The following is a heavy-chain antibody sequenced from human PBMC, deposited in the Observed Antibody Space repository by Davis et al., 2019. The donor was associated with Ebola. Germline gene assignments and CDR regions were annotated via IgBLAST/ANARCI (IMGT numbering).Heavy chain of an antibody. CDR1: GFTFSSYA. CDR2: ISSNGGST. J-gene: IGHJ4*02. V-gene: IGHV3-64D*08. D-gene: IGHD2-2*01. Sequence: GGSLSLSCSASGFTFSSYAMHWVRQAPGKGLEYVSAISSNGGSTYYADSVKGRFTISRDNSKNTLYLQMSSLRAEDTAVYYCVKEEGRYCSSTSCYQYYFDYWGQGTLVTVSS. CDR3: VKEEGRYCSSTSCYQYYFDY.